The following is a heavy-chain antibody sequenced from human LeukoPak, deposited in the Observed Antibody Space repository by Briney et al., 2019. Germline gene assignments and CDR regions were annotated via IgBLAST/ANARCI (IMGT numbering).Heavy chain of an antibody. CDR3: ARVVSMVRGVMDMWFDP. D-gene: IGHD3-10*01. CDR1: GFTFSDYY. CDR2: ISSSGSTI. Sequence: GGSLRLSCAASGFTFSDYYMSWIRQAPGKGLEWVSYISSSGSTIYYADSVKGRFTISRDNAKNSLYLQMNSLRAEDTAVYYCARVVSMVRGVMDMWFDPWGQGTLVTVSS. V-gene: IGHV3-11*01. J-gene: IGHJ5*02.